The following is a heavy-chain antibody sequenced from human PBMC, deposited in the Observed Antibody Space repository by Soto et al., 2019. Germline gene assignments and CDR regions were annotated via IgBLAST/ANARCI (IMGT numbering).Heavy chain of an antibody. V-gene: IGHV1-46*01. CDR3: ARAYCSGGSCPLGHYYGMDV. Sequence: ASVKVSCKASGYTFTSYYMHWVRQAPGQGLEWMGIINPRGGSTSYAQKFQGRVTMTRDTSTSTVYMELSSLRSEDTAVYYCARAYCSGGSCPLGHYYGMDVSGQGTTVTVS. CDR1: GYTFTSYY. D-gene: IGHD2-15*01. J-gene: IGHJ6*02. CDR2: INPRGGST.